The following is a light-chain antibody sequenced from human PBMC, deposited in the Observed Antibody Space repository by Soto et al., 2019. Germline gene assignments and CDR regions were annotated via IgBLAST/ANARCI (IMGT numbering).Light chain of an antibody. CDR2: EVS. CDR1: SSDVGAYNY. J-gene: IGLJ2*01. V-gene: IGLV2-14*01. Sequence: QSALTQPASVSGSPGQSITISCTGTSSDVGAYNYVSWYQHHPGKAPKLMIYEVSDRPSGVSNRFSGSKSGNTASLTISGLQAEDEADYFCTSYTGTNSVLFGGGTKLTVL. CDR3: TSYTGTNSVL.